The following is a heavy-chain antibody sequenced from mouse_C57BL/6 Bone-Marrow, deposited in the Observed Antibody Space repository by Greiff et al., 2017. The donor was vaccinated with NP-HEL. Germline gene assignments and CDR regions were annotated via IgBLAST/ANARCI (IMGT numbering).Heavy chain of an antibody. V-gene: IGHV5-9-1*02. CDR2: ISSGGDYI. Sequence: EVQLQQSGEGLVKPGGSLKLSCAASGFTFSSYAMSWVRQTPEKRLEWVAYISSGGDYIYYADTVKGRFTISRDNARNTLYLQMSSLKSEDTAMYYCTREGYYGSSSSWFADWGQGTLVTVSA. CDR1: GFTFSSYA. D-gene: IGHD1-1*01. J-gene: IGHJ3*01. CDR3: TREGYYGSSSSWFAD.